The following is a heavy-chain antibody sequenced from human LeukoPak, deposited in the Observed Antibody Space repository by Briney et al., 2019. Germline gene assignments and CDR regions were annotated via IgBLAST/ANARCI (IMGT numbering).Heavy chain of an antibody. V-gene: IGHV3-30*03. J-gene: IGHJ6*02. Sequence: GGSLRLSCAASGFTFSSYGMHLVRQAPGKGLEWVAVISYDGSSKYYADSVKGRFTISRDNSKNTLYLQMNSLRAEDTAVYYCASHGVDYGMDVWGQGTTVTVSS. CDR2: ISYDGSSK. CDR3: ASHGVDYGMDV. CDR1: GFTFSSYG. D-gene: IGHD4-17*01.